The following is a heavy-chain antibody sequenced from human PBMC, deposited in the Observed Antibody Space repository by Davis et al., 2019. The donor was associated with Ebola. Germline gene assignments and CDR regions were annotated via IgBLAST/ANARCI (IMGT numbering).Heavy chain of an antibody. CDR3: AREGDSSGYYPPGYYGMDV. CDR2: IGTAGDT. D-gene: IGHD3-22*01. CDR1: GFTFSSYD. Sequence: GESLKISCAASGFTFSSYDMHWVRQATGKGLEWVSAIGTAGDTYYPGSVKGRFTISRENAKNSLYLQMNSLRAGDTAVYYCAREGDSSGYYPPGYYGMDVWGKGTTVTVSS. V-gene: IGHV3-13*01. J-gene: IGHJ6*04.